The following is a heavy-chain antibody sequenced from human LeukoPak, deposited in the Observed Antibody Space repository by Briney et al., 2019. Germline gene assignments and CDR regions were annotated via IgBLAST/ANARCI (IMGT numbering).Heavy chain of an antibody. Sequence: PSETLSLTCTVSGGSISRYYWSWIRQPPGKGLEWIRYIYYTGSADYSPSLKSRLTISVDTSKNQFSLKLSSVTAADTAVYYCARSGYYDRGTYNWWFDPWGQGTLVTVSS. CDR2: IYYTGSA. CDR1: GGSISRYY. V-gene: IGHV4-59*01. J-gene: IGHJ5*02. D-gene: IGHD3-22*01. CDR3: ARSGYYDRGTYNWWFDP.